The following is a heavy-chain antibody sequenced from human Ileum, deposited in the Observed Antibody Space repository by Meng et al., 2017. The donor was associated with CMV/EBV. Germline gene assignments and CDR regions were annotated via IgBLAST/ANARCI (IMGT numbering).Heavy chain of an antibody. V-gene: IGHV3-74*01. J-gene: IGHJ4*02. D-gene: IGHD3-3*01. CDR1: GFSFISHW. CDR3: ARANGIFGGAHLDF. CDR2: MNSDGSDT. Sequence: GESLKISCEASGFSFISHWMYWVRQVPGKGLVWVSRMNSDGSDTVYADSVKGRFTISRDNAKNTLFLQMNSLRAEDTAVYYCARANGIFGGAHLDFWGQGTLVTVSS.